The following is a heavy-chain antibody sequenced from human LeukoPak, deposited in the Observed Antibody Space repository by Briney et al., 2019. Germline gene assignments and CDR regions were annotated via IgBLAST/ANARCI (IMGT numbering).Heavy chain of an antibody. CDR1: GFTFTNYA. Sequence: GGSLRPSCAASGFTFTNYAMSWVRQAPGKGLEWVSTVTGSGDSTFYAVSVKGRFTISRDNSKNTLSLQMNSLRAEDTAVYYCAKARGNYFTHLDYWGQGTLVTVSS. V-gene: IGHV3-23*01. CDR2: VTGSGDST. J-gene: IGHJ4*02. CDR3: AKARGNYFTHLDY. D-gene: IGHD2/OR15-2a*01.